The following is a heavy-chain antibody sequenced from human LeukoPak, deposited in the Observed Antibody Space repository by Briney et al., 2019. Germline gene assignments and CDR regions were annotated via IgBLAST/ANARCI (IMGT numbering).Heavy chain of an antibody. CDR3: ARRWFGEYYYYYMDV. J-gene: IGHJ6*03. V-gene: IGHV4-34*01. CDR1: GGSFSGYY. D-gene: IGHD3-10*01. Sequence: SETLSLTCAVYGGSFSGYYWSWIRQPPGKGLEWIGEINHSGSTNYNPSLMSRVTISVDTSKNQFSLKLSSVTAADTAVYYCARRWFGEYYYYYMDVWGKGTTVTISS. CDR2: INHSGST.